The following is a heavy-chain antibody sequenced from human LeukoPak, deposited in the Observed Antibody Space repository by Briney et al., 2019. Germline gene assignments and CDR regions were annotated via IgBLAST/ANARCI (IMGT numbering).Heavy chain of an antibody. J-gene: IGHJ4*02. CDR2: INAYNGNT. Sequence: GASVKVSCKASGYTFNSYSINWVRQAPGQGLEWMGSINAYNGNTNYAQKVQCRVTMTTDTSTSTAYMELRSLRSDDTALYYCARDGFRGPSDYWGQGTLVTVSS. CDR3: ARDGFRGPSDY. V-gene: IGHV1-18*01. CDR1: GYTFNSYS. D-gene: IGHD3-16*01.